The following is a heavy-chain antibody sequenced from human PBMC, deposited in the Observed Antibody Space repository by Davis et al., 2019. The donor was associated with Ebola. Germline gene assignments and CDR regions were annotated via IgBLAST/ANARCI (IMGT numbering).Heavy chain of an antibody. CDR1: GFTFSSYG. Sequence: GGSLRLSCAASGFTFSSYGMHWVRQAPGKGLEWVAVIWYDGSNKYYADSVKGRFTISRDNSKNTLYLQMNSLRAEDTALYYCAKDSGPIAVAGTSAFDIWGQGTMVTVSS. CDR2: IWYDGSNK. CDR3: AKDSGPIAVAGTSAFDI. V-gene: IGHV3-30*02. D-gene: IGHD6-19*01. J-gene: IGHJ3*02.